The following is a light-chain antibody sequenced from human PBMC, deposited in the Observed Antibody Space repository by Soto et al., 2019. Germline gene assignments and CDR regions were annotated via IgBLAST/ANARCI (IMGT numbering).Light chain of an antibody. CDR2: EGT. Sequence: QSALTQPASVSGSPGQSITISCTGTNSNVGSYSLVSWYQQHPGKAPKLMIYEGTKRPSGVSDRFSVSMSGNTASLTISGLQAEDEADYYCCSYASSNTWVFGGGTKLTVL. V-gene: IGLV2-23*01. CDR1: NSNVGSYSL. J-gene: IGLJ3*02. CDR3: CSYASSNTWV.